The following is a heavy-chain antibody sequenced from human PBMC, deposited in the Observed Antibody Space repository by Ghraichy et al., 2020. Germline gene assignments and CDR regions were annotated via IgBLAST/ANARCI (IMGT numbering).Heavy chain of an antibody. CDR1: GFPFGDYN. D-gene: IGHD4-23*01. J-gene: IGHJ6*02. Sequence: GSLNISCVGSGFPFGDYNLNWVRQSPGKGLEWISYISTSSRSIFYADSVKGRFTISRDNAQNSLFLQMRSLRDEDTAVYYCARASRVVRFYYYDGMDVWGQGTTVTVSS. V-gene: IGHV3-48*02. CDR3: ARASRVVRFYYYDGMDV. CDR2: ISTSSRSI.